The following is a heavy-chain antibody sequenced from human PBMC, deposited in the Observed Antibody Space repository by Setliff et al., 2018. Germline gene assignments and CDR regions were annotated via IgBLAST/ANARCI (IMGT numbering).Heavy chain of an antibody. V-gene: IGHV4-39*07. Sequence: PSETLSLTCTVSGGSISSSSYYWGWIRQPPGKGLEWIGSIYYSGSTYYNPSLKSRVTISVDTSKNQFSLKLSSATAADTAVYYCARDPLRVVVTSDAFDIWGQGTMVTVSS. J-gene: IGHJ3*02. CDR1: GGSISSSSYY. CDR2: IYYSGST. CDR3: ARDPLRVVVTSDAFDI. D-gene: IGHD3-22*01.